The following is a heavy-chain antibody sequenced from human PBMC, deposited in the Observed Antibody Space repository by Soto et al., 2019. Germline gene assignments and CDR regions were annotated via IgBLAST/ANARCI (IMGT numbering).Heavy chain of an antibody. J-gene: IGHJ5*02. V-gene: IGHV3-30-3*01. Sequence: QVQLVESGGGVVQPGRSLRLSCAASGFTFSSYAMHWVRQAPGKGLEWVAVISYDGSNKYYADSVKGRFTISRDNSKNTLYLQMSSLRAEDTAVYYCAKPLFRGGWPSGGFDPWGQGTLATVSS. D-gene: IGHD6-19*01. CDR1: GFTFSSYA. CDR2: ISYDGSNK. CDR3: AKPLFRGGWPSGGFDP.